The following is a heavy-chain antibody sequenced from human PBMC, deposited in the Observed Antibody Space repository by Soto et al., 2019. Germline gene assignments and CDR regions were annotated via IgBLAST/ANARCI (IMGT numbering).Heavy chain of an antibody. D-gene: IGHD2-15*01. CDR1: GFTFSSYG. Sequence: ESGGGVVQPGRSLRLSCAASGFTFSSYGMHWVRQAPGKGLEWVAVISYDGSNKYYADSVKGRFTISRDNSKNTLYLQMNSLRAEDTAVYYCAKGSGYLDYWGQGTLVTVSS. J-gene: IGHJ4*02. CDR3: AKGSGYLDY. CDR2: ISYDGSNK. V-gene: IGHV3-30*18.